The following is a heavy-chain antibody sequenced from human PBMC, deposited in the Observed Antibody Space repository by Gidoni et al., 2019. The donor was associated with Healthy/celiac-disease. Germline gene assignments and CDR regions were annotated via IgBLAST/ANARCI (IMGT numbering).Heavy chain of an antibody. V-gene: IGHV1-18*01. J-gene: IGHJ4*02. CDR1: GYTFTSYG. Sequence: QVQLVQSGAEVKKPGASVKVSCKASGYTFTSYGISWVRQAPGQGLEWMGWISAYNGNTNYAQKLQGRVTMTTDTSTSTAYMELRSLRSDDTAVYYCATTHSAYIAAAGSFDYWGQGTLVTVSS. D-gene: IGHD6-13*01. CDR3: ATTHSAYIAAAGSFDY. CDR2: ISAYNGNT.